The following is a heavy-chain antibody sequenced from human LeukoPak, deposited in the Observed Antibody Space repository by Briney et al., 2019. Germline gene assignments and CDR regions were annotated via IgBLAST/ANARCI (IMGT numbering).Heavy chain of an antibody. V-gene: IGHV3-53*01. CDR3: ARAYYDSSGYHDY. D-gene: IGHD3-22*01. CDR1: GFTVSSNY. Sequence: PGGSLRLSCAASGFTVSSNYMSWVRQAPGKGLEWVSVIYSGGSTYYADSVKGRFTISRDNSKNTLYLQMNSLRAEDTAVYYRARAYYDSSGYHDYWGQGTLVTVSS. CDR2: IYSGGST. J-gene: IGHJ4*02.